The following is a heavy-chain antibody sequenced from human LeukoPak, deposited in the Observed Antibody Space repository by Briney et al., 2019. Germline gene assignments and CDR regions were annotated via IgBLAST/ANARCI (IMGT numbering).Heavy chain of an antibody. Sequence: GGSLRLSCAASGFNLTDYWMSWVRQAPGKGLEWVSAISGSGGSTYYADSVKGRFTISRDNSKNTLYLQMNSLRAEDTAVYYCAKGRDGYNFGAFDYWGQGTLVTVSS. CDR2: ISGSGGST. J-gene: IGHJ4*02. CDR3: AKGRDGYNFGAFDY. CDR1: GFNLTDYW. V-gene: IGHV3-23*01. D-gene: IGHD5-24*01.